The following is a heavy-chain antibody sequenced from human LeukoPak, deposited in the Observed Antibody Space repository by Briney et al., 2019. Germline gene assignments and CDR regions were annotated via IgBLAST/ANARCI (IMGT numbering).Heavy chain of an antibody. CDR2: IHISGST. V-gene: IGHV4-4*07. D-gene: IGHD6-25*01. CDR3: ARDGLVSGWGGFNP. J-gene: IGHJ5*02. Sequence: SETLSLTCTVSGGSISSSYWSWIRQPAGKGLEWIGRIHISGSTNYNPSLKSRVTLSLDTSKNQFSLNLISVTAADTAVYYCARDGLVSGWGGFNPWGQGTLVTVSS. CDR1: GGSISSSY.